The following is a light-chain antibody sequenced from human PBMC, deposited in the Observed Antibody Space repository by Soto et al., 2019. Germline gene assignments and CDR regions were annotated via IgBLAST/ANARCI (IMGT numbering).Light chain of an antibody. Sequence: AIRMTQSPSSFSASTGDRVTITCRASQGISSYLAWYQQKPGKAPKLLIYAASTLQSGVPSRFSGSGSGTDFTITISCLQSEDFATYYCQQYYSYPPGTFGPGTKVDIK. CDR3: QQYYSYPPGT. CDR2: AAS. J-gene: IGKJ3*01. V-gene: IGKV1-8*01. CDR1: QGISSY.